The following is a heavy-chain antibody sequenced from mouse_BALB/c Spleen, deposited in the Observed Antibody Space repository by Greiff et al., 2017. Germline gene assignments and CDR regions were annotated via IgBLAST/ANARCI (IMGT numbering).Heavy chain of an antibody. V-gene: IGHV1-7*01. CDR2: INPSTGYT. D-gene: IGHD1-1*01. J-gene: IGHJ4*01. Sequence: QVQLKESGAELAKPGASVKMSCKASGYTFTSYWMHWVKQRPGQGLEWIGYINPSTGYTEYNQKFKDKATLTADKSSSTAYMQLSSLTSEDSAVYYCARMHGSSDYAMDYWGQGTSVTVSS. CDR3: ARMHGSSDYAMDY. CDR1: GYTFTSYW.